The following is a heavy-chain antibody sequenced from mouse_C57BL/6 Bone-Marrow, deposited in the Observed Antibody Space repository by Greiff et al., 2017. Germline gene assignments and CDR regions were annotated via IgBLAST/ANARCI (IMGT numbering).Heavy chain of an antibody. D-gene: IGHD4-1*01. CDR3: ARHLNWDYFDY. V-gene: IGHV5-6*01. Sequence: EVKLVESGGDLVKPGGSLKLSCAASGFTFSSYGMSWVRQTPDQRLEWVATISSGGSYTYYPDSVKGRFTISRDNAKNTLYLQMSSLKSEDTAMXYCARHLNWDYFDYWGQGTTLTVSS. CDR2: ISSGGSYT. CDR1: GFTFSSYG. J-gene: IGHJ2*01.